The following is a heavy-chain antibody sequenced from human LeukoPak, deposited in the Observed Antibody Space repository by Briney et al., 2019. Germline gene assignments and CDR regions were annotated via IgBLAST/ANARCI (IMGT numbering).Heavy chain of an antibody. J-gene: IGHJ4*02. D-gene: IGHD6-19*01. CDR1: GFTFNIYV. CDR2: IGDRGSDT. V-gene: IGHV3-23*01. Sequence: GGSLRLSCAASGFTFNIYVMTWVRQAPGKGLEWVSAIGDRGSDTYYADPVKGRFTISRDNSKYTLYLQMNSLRAEDTAVYYCAKVGPPYSSGWSIEFDYWGRGTLDTVSS. CDR3: AKVGPPYSSGWSIEFDY.